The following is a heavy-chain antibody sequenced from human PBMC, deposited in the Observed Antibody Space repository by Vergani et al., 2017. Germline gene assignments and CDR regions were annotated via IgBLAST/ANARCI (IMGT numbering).Heavy chain of an antibody. V-gene: IGHV3-13*01. Sequence: VESGGGLVQPGRSLRLSCTVSGFTFSSNDFHWVRQTAGKGLEWVSSIGVDGDRYYSDSVKGRFTISRDNGQSYLYLDMDNLRVEDTAVYFCAKEFCGTGNCYGWNHLEVWGEGTSVTVSS. D-gene: IGHD1-1*01. J-gene: IGHJ6*04. CDR3: AKEFCGTGNCYGWNHLEV. CDR1: GFTFSSND. CDR2: IGVDGDR.